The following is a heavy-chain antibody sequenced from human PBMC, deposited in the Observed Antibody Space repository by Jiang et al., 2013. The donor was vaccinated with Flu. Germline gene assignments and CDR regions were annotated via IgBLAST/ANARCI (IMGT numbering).Heavy chain of an antibody. J-gene: IGHJ6*02. CDR3: ARDFTLNDFWSGYYYYYYGMDV. Sequence: EWIGSIYYSGSTYYNPSLKSRVTISVDTSKNQFSLKLSSVTAADTAVYYCARDFTLNDFWSGYYYYYYGMDVWGQGTTVTVSS. D-gene: IGHD3-3*01. CDR2: IYYSGST. V-gene: IGHV4-39*07.